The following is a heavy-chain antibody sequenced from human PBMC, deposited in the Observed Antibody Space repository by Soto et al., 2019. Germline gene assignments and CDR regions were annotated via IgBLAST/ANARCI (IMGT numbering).Heavy chain of an antibody. Sequence: GASVKVSCKASGYTFTSYAMHWVRQAPGQRLEWMGWINAGNGNTKYSQKFQGRVTITRDTSASTAYMELSSLRSEDTAVYYCARDTEDIAAAGYDLYYYYYGIDVWGQGTTVTVSS. CDR1: GYTFTSYA. J-gene: IGHJ6*02. V-gene: IGHV1-3*01. CDR2: INAGNGNT. CDR3: ARDTEDIAAAGYDLYYYYYGIDV. D-gene: IGHD6-13*01.